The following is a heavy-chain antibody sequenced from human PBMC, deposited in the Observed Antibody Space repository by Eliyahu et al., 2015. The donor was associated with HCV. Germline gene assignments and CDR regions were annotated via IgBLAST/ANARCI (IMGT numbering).Heavy chain of an antibody. V-gene: IGHV4-38-2*01. CDR1: GYSIXSGYY. D-gene: IGHD3-10*01. CDR3: AGNYGSGSYEGAMAYYYGMDV. CDR2: IYHSGST. Sequence: QVQLQESGPGLVKPSETLSLTCAVSGYSIXSGYYWXWIRXPPGKGLGWIGSIYHSGSTYYNPSLKSRVTISVDTSKNQFSLKLSSVTAADTAVYYCAGNYGSGSYEGAMAYYYGMDVWGQGTTVTVSS. J-gene: IGHJ6*02.